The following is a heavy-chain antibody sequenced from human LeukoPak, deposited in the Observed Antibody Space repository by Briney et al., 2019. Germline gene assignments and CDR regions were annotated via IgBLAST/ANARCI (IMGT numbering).Heavy chain of an antibody. J-gene: IGHJ3*02. D-gene: IGHD3-10*01. CDR2: ISSSSSYI. Sequence: GGSLRLSCAASGFTFSSYSMNWVRQAPGKGLEWVSSISSSSSYIYYADSVKGRFIISRDNAKNSLYLQMNSLRAEDTAVYYCARGIYGWAFDIWGQGTMVTVSS. CDR3: ARGIYGWAFDI. V-gene: IGHV3-21*01. CDR1: GFTFSSYS.